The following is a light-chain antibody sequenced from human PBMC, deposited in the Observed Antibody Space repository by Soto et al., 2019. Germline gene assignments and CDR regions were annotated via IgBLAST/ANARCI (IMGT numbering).Light chain of an antibody. Sequence: QSVLTQPASVSGSPGQSITISCTGTSSDVGGYNYVSWYQQHPGKAPKLMIYDVSNRPSGVSNRFSGSKSANTASLPIAGLQAEDEADYYCSSYTSSSTLLYVFGTGTKLTVL. V-gene: IGLV2-14*01. J-gene: IGLJ1*01. CDR2: DVS. CDR1: SSDVGGYNY. CDR3: SSYTSSSTLLYV.